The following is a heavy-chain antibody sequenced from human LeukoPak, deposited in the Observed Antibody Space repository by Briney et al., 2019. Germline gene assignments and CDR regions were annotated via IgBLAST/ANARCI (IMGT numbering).Heavy chain of an antibody. CDR3: ARASYYDSSGYYWAQYYFDY. D-gene: IGHD3-22*01. CDR2: INHSGST. Sequence: SETLSLTCAVYGGSFSGYYWSWIRQPPGKGLEWIGEINHSGSTNYNPSLKSRVTISVDTSKNQFSLKLSSVTAADTAVYYCARASYYDSSGYYWAQYYFDYWGQGTLVTVSS. V-gene: IGHV4-34*01. J-gene: IGHJ4*02. CDR1: GGSFSGYY.